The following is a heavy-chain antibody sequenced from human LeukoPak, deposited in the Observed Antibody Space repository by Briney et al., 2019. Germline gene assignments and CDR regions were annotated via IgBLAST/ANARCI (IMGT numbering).Heavy chain of an antibody. V-gene: IGHV3-NL1*01. J-gene: IGHJ5*02. D-gene: IGHD3-10*01. CDR3: VRAAGAT. CDR2: IYEGENT. CDR1: GFTFSSYG. Sequence: PGGSLRLSCAAPGFTFSSYGMHWVRQAPGEGLEWVSAIYEGENTFYADPAKGRFTISTENSKNTIYLQMNSLRAADTAVHYCVRAAGATWGQGTLVTVSS.